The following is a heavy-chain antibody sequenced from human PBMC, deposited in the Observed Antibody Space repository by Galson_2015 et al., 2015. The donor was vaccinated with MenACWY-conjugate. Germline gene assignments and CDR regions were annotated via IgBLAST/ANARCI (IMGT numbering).Heavy chain of an antibody. CDR1: GFTFRNYW. Sequence: SLRLSCAVSGFTFRNYWMTWVRQAPGKGLEWVASIKKDGSEKYYVDSVEGRFTISRDNTKNSMYLKMNSLRAEDTAVYYCARGHYGMDVWGQGTTVTASS. J-gene: IGHJ6*02. CDR3: ARGHYGMDV. V-gene: IGHV3-7*03. CDR2: IKKDGSEK.